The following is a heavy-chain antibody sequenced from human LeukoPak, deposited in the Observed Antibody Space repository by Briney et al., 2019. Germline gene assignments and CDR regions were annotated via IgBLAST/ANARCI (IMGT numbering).Heavy chain of an antibody. CDR2: ISGSGGST. CDR1: GFTFSSYA. Sequence: ESGGSLRLSCAASGFTFSSYAMSWVRQAPGKGLEWVSAISGSGGSTYYADSAKGRFTISRDNSKNTLYLQMNSLRAEDTAVYYCAKSIPLVGAAGDAFDIWGQGTMVTVSS. J-gene: IGHJ3*02. D-gene: IGHD1-26*01. V-gene: IGHV3-23*01. CDR3: AKSIPLVGAAGDAFDI.